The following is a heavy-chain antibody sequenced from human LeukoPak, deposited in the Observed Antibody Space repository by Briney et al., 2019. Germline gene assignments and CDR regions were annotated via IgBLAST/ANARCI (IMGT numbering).Heavy chain of an antibody. Sequence: GGSLRLSCAASGFTFSSYSMNWVRQAPGKGLEWVSYISSSSSTIYYADSVKARFTISRDNAKNSLYLQMNSLRAEDTAMYYCARESGTGEDSWGQGTLVTVSS. D-gene: IGHD1-14*01. J-gene: IGHJ4*02. CDR1: GFTFSSYS. CDR2: ISSSSSTI. CDR3: ARESGTGEDS. V-gene: IGHV3-48*04.